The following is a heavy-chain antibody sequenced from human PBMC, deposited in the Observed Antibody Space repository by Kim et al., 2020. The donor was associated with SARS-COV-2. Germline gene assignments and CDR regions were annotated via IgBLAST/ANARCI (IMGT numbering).Heavy chain of an antibody. CDR3: ARLERTWTVPEYNWFDP. J-gene: IGHJ5*02. CDR2: IYHSGST. D-gene: IGHD1-1*01. Sequence: SETLSLTCAVSGGSISSSNWWCWVRQPPGKGLEWFGEIYHSGSTNYNPSLKSRVTISVDKSKNQFSLKLSSVTAADTAVYYCARLERTWTVPEYNWFDPWGQGTLVTVSS. V-gene: IGHV4-4*02. CDR1: GGSISSSNW.